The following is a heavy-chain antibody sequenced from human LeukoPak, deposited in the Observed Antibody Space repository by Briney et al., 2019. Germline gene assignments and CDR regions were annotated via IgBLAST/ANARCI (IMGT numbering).Heavy chain of an antibody. CDR1: GYIFSSYG. J-gene: IGHJ5*02. D-gene: IGHD1-14*01. CDR2: IRAYNGNT. CDR3: ARQYQRLYKWFEP. Sequence: ASVKLSCYASGYIFSSYGIIWLRQAPGQGLEWMGWIRAYNGNTNYAQKLEGRVTMTSDTSTSTAYMELRSRISDDAAVYYCARQYQRLYKWFEPWGQGTLVTVSS. V-gene: IGHV1-18*01.